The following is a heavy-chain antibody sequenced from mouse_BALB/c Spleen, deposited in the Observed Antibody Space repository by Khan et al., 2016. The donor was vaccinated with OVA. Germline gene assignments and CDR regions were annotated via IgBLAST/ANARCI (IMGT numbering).Heavy chain of an antibody. CDR3: ARSGGNFHWYFDV. V-gene: IGHV5-17*02. D-gene: IGHD2-1*01. CDR1: GFTFSSFG. J-gene: IGHJ1*01. CDR2: MSSGSSTI. Sequence: EVELVESGGGLVQPGGSRKLSCAASGFTFSSFGMHWVRQAPKKGLEWVAYMSSGSSTIYYVDTVKGRFTISRDNPKNTLFLQMTSLRSEDTAMYYCARSGGNFHWYFDVWGAGTPVTVSS.